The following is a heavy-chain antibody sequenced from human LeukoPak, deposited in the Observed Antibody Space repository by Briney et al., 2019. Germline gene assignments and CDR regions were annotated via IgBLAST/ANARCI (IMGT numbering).Heavy chain of an antibody. J-gene: IGHJ4*02. CDR2: IKPNSGGT. CDR1: GYTFTGYY. D-gene: IGHD6-13*01. V-gene: IGHV1-2*02. CDR3: ARDVAAAGPTFDY. Sequence: ASVKVSCKASGYTFTGYYMHWVRQAPGQGLEWMGWIKPNSGGTNYAQKFQGRVTMTRDTSISTAYMELSRLRSDDTAVYYCARDVAAAGPTFDYWGQGTLVTVSS.